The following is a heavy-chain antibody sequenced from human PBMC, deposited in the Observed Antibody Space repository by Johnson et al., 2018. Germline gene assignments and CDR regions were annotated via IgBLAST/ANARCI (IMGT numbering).Heavy chain of an antibody. V-gene: IGHV3-23*04. Sequence: EVQLVECGGGLVQPGGSLRLSCAASGITLTSYAMAWVRQAPGKGLAWVSAISSSGTTTLYADSAKGRFTISRDNSKNTLYLQMNSLRVEETALYYCIQDKPATYSAYFDYWGQGTLVTVSS. J-gene: IGHJ4*02. CDR3: IQDKPATYSAYFDY. D-gene: IGHD1-1*01. CDR2: ISSSGTTT. CDR1: GITLTSYA.